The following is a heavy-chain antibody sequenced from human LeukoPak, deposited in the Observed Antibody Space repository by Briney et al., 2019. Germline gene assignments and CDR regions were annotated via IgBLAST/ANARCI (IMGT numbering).Heavy chain of an antibody. CDR3: AKNLWPYYYDSSGYDY. D-gene: IGHD3-22*01. CDR2: ISGSGGST. Sequence: PGGSLRLSCAASGFTFSSYAMSWVRQAPGKGLEWVSAISGSGGSTYYADSVKGRFTISRDNSKNTLYLQMNSLRAEDTAVYYCAKNLWPYYYDSSGYDYWGQGTLVTVSS. V-gene: IGHV3-23*01. J-gene: IGHJ4*02. CDR1: GFTFSSYA.